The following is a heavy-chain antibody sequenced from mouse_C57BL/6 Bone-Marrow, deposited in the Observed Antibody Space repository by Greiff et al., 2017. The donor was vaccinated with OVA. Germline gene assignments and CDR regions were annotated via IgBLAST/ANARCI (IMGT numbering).Heavy chain of an antibody. CDR1: GYTFTSYW. J-gene: IGHJ2*01. Sequence: QVQLQQSGAELVRPGTSVKLSCKASGYTFTSYWMHWVKQRPGQGLEWIGVIDPSDSYTNYNQKFKGKATLTVDTSSSTAYMQLSSLTSEDSAVYYCARGGYYVRSYNYFDYWGQGTTLTVSS. D-gene: IGHD1-1*01. CDR3: ARGGYYVRSYNYFDY. CDR2: IDPSDSYT. V-gene: IGHV1-59*01.